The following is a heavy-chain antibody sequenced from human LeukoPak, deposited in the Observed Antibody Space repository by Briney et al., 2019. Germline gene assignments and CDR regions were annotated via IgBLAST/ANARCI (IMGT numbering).Heavy chain of an antibody. J-gene: IGHJ6*02. CDR2: ISTSSSTI. CDR3: ARDQTPGYCYDMDV. CDR1: GFTFSSYS. V-gene: IGHV3-48*01. D-gene: IGHD2-15*01. Sequence: GGSLRLSCAASGFTFSSYSMNWVRQAPGKGLEWVSYISTSSSTIYYADSVKGRLTITRDNAENSLYLQMHSLRAEDTAVYYCARDQTPGYCYDMDVWGQGTTVTVSS.